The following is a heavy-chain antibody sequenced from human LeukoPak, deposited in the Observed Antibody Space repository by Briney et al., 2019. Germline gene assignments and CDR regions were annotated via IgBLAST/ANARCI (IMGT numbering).Heavy chain of an antibody. D-gene: IGHD6-19*01. Sequence: PGGSLRLSCAASGFTFSSYAMHWVRQAPGKGLEWVAVISYDGSNKYYADSVKGRFTISRDNSNNTLYLQMHSLRAEDTAVYYCARVVRYSSGPLTDLFPYSFDYWGQGTLVTVSS. CDR1: GFTFSSYA. CDR2: ISYDGSNK. J-gene: IGHJ4*02. V-gene: IGHV3-30*04. CDR3: ARVVRYSSGPLTDLFPYSFDY.